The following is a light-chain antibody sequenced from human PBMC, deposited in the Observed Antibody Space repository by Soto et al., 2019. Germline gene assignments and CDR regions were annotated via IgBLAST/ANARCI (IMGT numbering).Light chain of an antibody. CDR3: GTWDSGLSAVV. CDR1: SSNIGNNY. CDR2: DNN. V-gene: IGLV1-51*01. J-gene: IGLJ3*02. Sequence: QSVLTQPPSVSAAPGQTVTISCSGSSSNIGNNYVSWYQQLPGTAPKLLIYDNNKRPSGIPGRFSGSTCGTSATLGITGLPNGDEADYYCGTWDSGLSAVVFGGGTQLTVL.